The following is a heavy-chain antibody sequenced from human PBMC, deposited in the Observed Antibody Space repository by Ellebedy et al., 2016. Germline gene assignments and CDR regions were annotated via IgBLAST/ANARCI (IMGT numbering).Heavy chain of an antibody. CDR1: GFTFSNYW. CDR3: ARGVGSGWFDP. D-gene: IGHD2-15*01. J-gene: IGHJ5*02. CDR2: INSDGSTT. V-gene: IGHV3-74*01. Sequence: GESLKISCTASGFTFSNYWMHWVRQAPGKGLVWVSRINSDGSTTGYADSVKGRFTISRDNAKNTLYLQMNSLRAEDTAVYYCARGVGSGWFDPWGQGTLVTVSS.